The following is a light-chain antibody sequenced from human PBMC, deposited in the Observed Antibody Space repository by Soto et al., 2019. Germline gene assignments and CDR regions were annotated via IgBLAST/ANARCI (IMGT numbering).Light chain of an antibody. CDR2: EAS. CDR1: QGISSY. CDR3: QQYKNWPPPT. V-gene: IGKV1D-13*01. J-gene: IGKJ4*01. Sequence: AIQLTQSPSSLSASVGDRVTITCRASQGISSYLAWYQQKPDQAPRLLIFEASTRATGVPVRISGSGSGTDFTLTISSLEPEDFAVYYCQQYKNWPPPTFGGGTKVQIK.